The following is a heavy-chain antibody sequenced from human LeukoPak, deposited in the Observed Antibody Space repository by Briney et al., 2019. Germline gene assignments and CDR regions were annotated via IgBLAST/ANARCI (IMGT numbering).Heavy chain of an antibody. CDR1: GFTFSGSA. V-gene: IGHV3-73*01. J-gene: IGHJ4*02. CDR3: SRREDYYDSSGYYYYFDN. CDR2: LRSKANSHAT. Sequence: GGSLRLSCAASGFTFSGSAMHWVRQASGKGLEWIGRLRSKANSHATAYAASVKGRFTISRDDSKNTAYLEMNSLKTEDTAVYYCSRREDYYDSSGYYYYFDNWGQGTLVTVSS. D-gene: IGHD3-22*01.